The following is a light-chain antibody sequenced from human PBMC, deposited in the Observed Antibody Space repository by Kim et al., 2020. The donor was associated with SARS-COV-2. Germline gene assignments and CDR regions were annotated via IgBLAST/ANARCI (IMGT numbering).Light chain of an antibody. CDR3: QQYNTYSEYT. CDR1: QSISSW. V-gene: IGKV1-5*03. J-gene: IGKJ2*01. CDR2: KAS. Sequence: DIQMTQSPSTLSASVGDRVTITCRASQSISSWLAWYQQIPGKAPKLLIYKASSLESGVPSRFSGSGSGTEFTLTISSLQPDDFATYYCQQYNTYSEYTFGQGTKLEI.